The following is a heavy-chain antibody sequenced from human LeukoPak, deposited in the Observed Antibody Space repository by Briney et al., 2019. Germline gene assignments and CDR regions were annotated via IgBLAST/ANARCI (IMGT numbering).Heavy chain of an antibody. CDR3: ARGDFWSGAPTD. CDR1: GGSISRYY. J-gene: IGHJ4*02. V-gene: IGHV4-59*01. Sequence: SETLSLTCTVSGGSISRYYGSWIRQPPGTGLEWIGYIYYTGRADYNPSLKSRVSMSVDTSKNQFSLRVNSMTAADTAVYYCARGDFWSGAPTDGGQGTLVTVSS. D-gene: IGHD3-3*01. CDR2: IYYTGRA.